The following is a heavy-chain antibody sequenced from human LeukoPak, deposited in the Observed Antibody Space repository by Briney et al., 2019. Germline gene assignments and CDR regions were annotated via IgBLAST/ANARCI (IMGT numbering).Heavy chain of an antibody. Sequence: ASVKVSCKASGHTFTGYYMHWVRQAPGQGLEWMGWIDPNSGGTNYAQKFQGRVTMTRDTSISTAYMELSRLRSDDTAVYYCAREGITGSSSWFWFDPWGQGTLVTVSS. CDR1: GHTFTGYY. V-gene: IGHV1-2*02. CDR2: IDPNSGGT. CDR3: AREGITGSSSWFWFDP. J-gene: IGHJ5*02. D-gene: IGHD6-13*01.